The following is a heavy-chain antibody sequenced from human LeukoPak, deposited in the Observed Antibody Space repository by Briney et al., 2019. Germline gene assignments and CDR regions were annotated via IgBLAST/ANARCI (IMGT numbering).Heavy chain of an antibody. CDR3: ARLSGYDWESFYDY. D-gene: IGHD5-12*01. CDR2: IYSSGST. Sequence: PSETLSLTCSVSGASISSGSNYWGWIRQPPGKTLEWIGSIYSSGSTYYNPSLKSRVIIIIDTPKNHFSLTLSSVTAADTAVYYCARLSGYDWESFYDYWGQGTLVTVSS. CDR1: GASISSGSNY. J-gene: IGHJ4*02. V-gene: IGHV4-39*07.